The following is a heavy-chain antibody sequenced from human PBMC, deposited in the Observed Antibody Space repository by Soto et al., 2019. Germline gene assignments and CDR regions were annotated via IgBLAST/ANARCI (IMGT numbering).Heavy chain of an antibody. CDR3: AREADRYGTVSFDH. D-gene: IGHD1-1*01. Sequence: GGSLRLSCAASGFTFSNAWMSWVRQAPGKGLEWVGRIKSKTDGGTTDYAAPVKGRFTISRDNFKSTLYLQMNTPRAEDAAVYFCAREADRYGTVSFDHWGPGALVTVSS. J-gene: IGHJ4*02. CDR2: IKSKTDGGTT. V-gene: IGHV3-15*01. CDR1: GFTFSNAW.